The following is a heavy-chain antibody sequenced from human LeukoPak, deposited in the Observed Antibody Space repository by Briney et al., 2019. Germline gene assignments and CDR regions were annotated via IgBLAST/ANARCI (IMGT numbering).Heavy chain of an antibody. CDR1: GFTFSNHA. D-gene: IGHD4-17*01. J-gene: IGHJ4*02. V-gene: IGHV3-23*01. Sequence: TGGSLRRSCAASGFTFSNHAMSWVRQAPGRGLEWVSAISGSSGLTYYADSVKGRFTISRDNSKNTLFLQMNSLRAEDTAVYYCARRGESTTYGDYRFDYWGQGTLVTVSS. CDR3: ARRGESTTYGDYRFDY. CDR2: ISGSSGLT.